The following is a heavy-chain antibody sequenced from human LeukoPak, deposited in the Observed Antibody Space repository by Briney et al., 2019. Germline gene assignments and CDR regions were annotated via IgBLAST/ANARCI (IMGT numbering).Heavy chain of an antibody. D-gene: IGHD6-13*01. CDR2: INPSGGST. V-gene: IGHV1-46*01. CDR1: GYTFTGYY. Sequence: ASVKVSCTASGYTFTGYYMHWVRQAPGQGLEGMGIINPSGGSTSYAQKFQGRVTMTRDTSTSTVYMELSSLRSEDTAVYYCARDTYSSSWYVPFDYWGQGTLVTVSS. J-gene: IGHJ4*02. CDR3: ARDTYSSSWYVPFDY.